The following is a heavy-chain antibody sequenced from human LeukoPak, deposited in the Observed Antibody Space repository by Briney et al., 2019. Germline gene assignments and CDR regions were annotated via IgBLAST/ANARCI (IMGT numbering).Heavy chain of an antibody. CDR2: IYSGGST. J-gene: IGHJ4*02. CDR1: GFTVSSNY. Sequence: GGSLRLSCAASGFTVSSNYMSWVRQAPGKGLEWVSVIYSGGSTYYADSVKGRFTISRDNSKNTLYLQMNSLRAEDTAVYYCARGLAYCGGDCPAPFDYWGQGTLVTVSS. D-gene: IGHD2-21*02. CDR3: ARGLAYCGGDCPAPFDY. V-gene: IGHV3-53*01.